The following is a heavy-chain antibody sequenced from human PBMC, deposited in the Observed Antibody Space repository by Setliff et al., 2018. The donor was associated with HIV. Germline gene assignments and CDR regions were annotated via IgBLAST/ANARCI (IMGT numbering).Heavy chain of an antibody. CDR2: INTNTGNP. J-gene: IGHJ6*03. V-gene: IGHV7-4-1*01. CDR3: TRDHTPPPNYDFWSGQIDLRNIFYYMDV. Sequence: GASVKVSCKASAGTVSSYGISWVRQAPGQGLEWMGYINTNTGNPTYAQGFTGRFVFSVDTPVSTAYLQIFSLKTEDTAVYYCTRDHTPPPNYDFWSGQIDLRNIFYYMDVWGTGSPVTVSS. D-gene: IGHD3-3*01. CDR1: AGTVSSYG.